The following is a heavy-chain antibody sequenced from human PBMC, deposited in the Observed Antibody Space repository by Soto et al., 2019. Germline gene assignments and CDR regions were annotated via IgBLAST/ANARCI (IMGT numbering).Heavy chain of an antibody. CDR3: ARARGGYYDF. CDR2: FYYSENT. V-gene: IGHV4-30-2*03. Sequence: SETLSLTCAVSGGSISSGGYSCNWIRQPPGKGLEWIGTFYYSENTYYNPSLKSRVTISEDTSKNQFSLKLSSVTAADTAVYYCARARGGYYDFWGQGTLVTVSS. D-gene: IGHD3-22*01. CDR1: GGSISSGGYS. J-gene: IGHJ4*02.